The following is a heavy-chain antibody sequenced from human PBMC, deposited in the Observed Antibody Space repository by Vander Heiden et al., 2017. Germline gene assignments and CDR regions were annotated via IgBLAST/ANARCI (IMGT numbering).Heavy chain of an antibody. CDR1: GFPFDVYA. J-gene: IGHJ4*02. CDR2: ISANGLSL. Sequence: EVQLLESGGGLVQPGGSLRLSCAVSGFPFDVYAMAWVRQAPGKGLEWVSAISANGLSLNYADSVRGRLIISRDNAEKTLYLQMNNLRAEDTAVYYCAKLEPYMELKPLQWARLGYWGQGTLVTVAS. CDR3: AKLEPYMELKPLQWARLGY. V-gene: IGHV3-23*01. D-gene: IGHD4-4*01.